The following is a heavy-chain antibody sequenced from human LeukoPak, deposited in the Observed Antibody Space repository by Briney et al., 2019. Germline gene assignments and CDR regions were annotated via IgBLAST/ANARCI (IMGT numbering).Heavy chain of an antibody. CDR1: GFTFDDYA. V-gene: IGHV3-9*01. Sequence: QAGGSLRLSCAASGFTFDDYAMHWVRHAPGKGLEWVSGISWNSGSIGYADSVKGRFTISRDNAKNSLYLQMNSLRAEDTALYYCARGDYYDSSGYYGIDFDYWGQGTLVTVSS. CDR3: ARGDYYDSSGYYGIDFDY. J-gene: IGHJ4*02. D-gene: IGHD3-22*01. CDR2: ISWNSGSI.